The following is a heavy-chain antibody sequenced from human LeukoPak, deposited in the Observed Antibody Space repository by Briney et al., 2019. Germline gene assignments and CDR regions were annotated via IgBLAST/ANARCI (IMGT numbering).Heavy chain of an antibody. CDR2: FDPEDGET. J-gene: IGHJ4*02. D-gene: IGHD6-13*01. CDR1: GYTLTELS. Sequence: ASVKVSCKVTGYTLTELSMHWVRQAPGKGLEWMGGFDPEDGETIYAQKFQGRVTMTEDTSTDTAYMELSSLRSEDTAVYYCATKVNSSWYQFWDYWGQGTLVTVSS. V-gene: IGHV1-24*01. CDR3: ATKVNSSWYQFWDY.